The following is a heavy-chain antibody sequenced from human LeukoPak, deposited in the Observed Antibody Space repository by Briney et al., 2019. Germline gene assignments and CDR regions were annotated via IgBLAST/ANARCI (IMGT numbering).Heavy chain of an antibody. CDR3: ARQASGSTFYHGMDV. Sequence: SQTLSLTCAISGDSVSSDSAVWNWIRQSPSRGLEWLGRTYYRSKWYNDYAVSVNSRIIISPDTSKNQFSLQLNSVTPEDTAVYYCARQASGSTFYHGMDVWDTGTTVTVSS. D-gene: IGHD1-26*01. J-gene: IGHJ6*04. CDR1: GDSVSSDSAV. CDR2: TYYRSKWYN. V-gene: IGHV6-1*01.